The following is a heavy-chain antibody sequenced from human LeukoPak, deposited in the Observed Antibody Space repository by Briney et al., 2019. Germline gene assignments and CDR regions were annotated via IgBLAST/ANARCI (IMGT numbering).Heavy chain of an antibody. D-gene: IGHD2-15*01. CDR1: GDSITNYF. V-gene: IGHV4-59*01. Sequence: SETLSLTCTVSGDSITNYFWSWIRQPPGKGLEWIGYIYYTGNTNYSPFLKSRVTMSVDTSTNQFSLRLPSVTAADTAVYYCARGRVAYSAYYFDFWGRGTLVTVSS. J-gene: IGHJ4*02. CDR2: IYYTGNT. CDR3: ARGRVAYSAYYFDF.